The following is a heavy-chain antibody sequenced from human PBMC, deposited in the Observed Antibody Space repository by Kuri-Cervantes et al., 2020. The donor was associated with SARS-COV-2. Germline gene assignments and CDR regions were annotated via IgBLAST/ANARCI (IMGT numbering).Heavy chain of an antibody. Sequence: GSLRLSCAVYGGSFSGYYWSWIRQPPGKGLEWIGEINHSGSTNYNPSLKSRISISVDTTKNQFSLRLKSVTAADTAVYFCTRERGMSRKSSGYWGQGTLVTVSS. CDR1: GGSFSGYY. J-gene: IGHJ4*02. D-gene: IGHD3-10*01. V-gene: IGHV4-34*01. CDR2: INHSGST. CDR3: TRERGMSRKSSGY.